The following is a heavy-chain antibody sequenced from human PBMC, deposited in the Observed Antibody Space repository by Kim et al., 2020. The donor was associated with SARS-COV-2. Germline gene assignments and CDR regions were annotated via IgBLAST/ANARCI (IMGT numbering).Heavy chain of an antibody. CDR3: ARFGPNLNYYDSSGYYYPGGMDV. CDR2: IYSGGST. Sequence: GGSLRLSCAASGFTVSSNYMSWVRQAPGKGLEWVSVIYSGGSTYYADSVKGRFTISRHNSKNTLYLQMNSLRAEDTAVYYCARFGPNLNYYDSSGYYYPGGMDVWGQGTTVTVSS. D-gene: IGHD3-22*01. J-gene: IGHJ6*02. CDR1: GFTVSSNY. V-gene: IGHV3-53*04.